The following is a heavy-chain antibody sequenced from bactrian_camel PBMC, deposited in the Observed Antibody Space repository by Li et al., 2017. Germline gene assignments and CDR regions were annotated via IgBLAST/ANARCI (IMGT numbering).Heavy chain of an antibody. V-gene: IGHV3S26*01. CDR1: GYTFNGYC. Sequence: HVQLVESGGGSVQARGSLRLSCVASGYTFNGYCMGWFRHRPGKERERVASIGARGRERYADSVKGRFTISRDNAKNAVYLQMNSLKPEDTAVYYCVRDKISYYSDYETADFGYWGRGTQVTVS. J-gene: IGHJ6*01. CDR3: VRDKISYYSDYETADFGY. CDR2: SIGARGRE. D-gene: IGHD4*01.